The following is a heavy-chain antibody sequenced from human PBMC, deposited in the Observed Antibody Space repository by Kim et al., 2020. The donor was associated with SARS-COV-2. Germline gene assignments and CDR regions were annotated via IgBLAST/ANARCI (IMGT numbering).Heavy chain of an antibody. Sequence: KYSQKFQGRVTITRDTSASTAYMELSSLRSEDTAVYYCARSPSSSWSDYWGQGTLVTVSS. J-gene: IGHJ4*02. V-gene: IGHV1-3*01. D-gene: IGHD6-13*01. CDR3: ARSPSSSWSDY.